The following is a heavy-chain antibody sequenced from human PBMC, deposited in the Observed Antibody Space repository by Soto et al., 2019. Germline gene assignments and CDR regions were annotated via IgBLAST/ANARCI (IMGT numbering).Heavy chain of an antibody. CDR3: ARESRFLEWLSLNWFDP. CDR2: IKQDGNEQ. D-gene: IGHD3-3*01. V-gene: IGHV3-7*01. Sequence: PGGSLRLSCAASGFTFSDYLMTWARQAPGKGLEWVATIKQDGNEQYYVDSVKGRFTISRDNPKNSLYLQMNSLRDEDTAVYYCARESRFLEWLSLNWFDPWGQGTLVTVSS. CDR1: GFTFSDYL. J-gene: IGHJ5*02.